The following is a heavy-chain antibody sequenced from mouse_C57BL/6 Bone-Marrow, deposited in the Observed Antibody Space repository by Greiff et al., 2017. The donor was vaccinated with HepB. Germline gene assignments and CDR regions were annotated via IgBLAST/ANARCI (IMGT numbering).Heavy chain of an antibody. V-gene: IGHV7-1*01. J-gene: IGHJ1*03. CDR1: GFTFSDFY. CDR3: ARDAPGYFDV. CDR2: SRNKANDYTT. Sequence: EVKLVESGGGLVQSGRSLRLSCATSGFTFSDFYMEWVRQAPGKGLEWIAASRNKANDYTTEYSASVKGRFIVSRDTSQSILYHQMNALRAEDTAIYYCARDAPGYFDVWGTGTTVTVSS.